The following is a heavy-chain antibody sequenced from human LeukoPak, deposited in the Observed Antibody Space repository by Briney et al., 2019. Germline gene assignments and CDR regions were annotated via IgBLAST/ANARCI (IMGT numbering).Heavy chain of an antibody. Sequence: ASVKVSCKASGYTFTGYYMHWVRQAPGQGLEWMGWINPNSGGTNYAQKFQGRVTMTRDTSISTAYMELSRLRSDDTAVYYCARAPYDFWSGYLYYFDYWGQGTLVTVSS. CDR1: GYTFTGYY. J-gene: IGHJ4*02. V-gene: IGHV1-2*02. D-gene: IGHD3-3*01. CDR3: ARAPYDFWSGYLYYFDY. CDR2: INPNSGGT.